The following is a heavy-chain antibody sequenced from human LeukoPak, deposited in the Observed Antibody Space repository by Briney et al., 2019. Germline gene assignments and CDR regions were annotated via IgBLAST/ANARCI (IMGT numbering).Heavy chain of an antibody. D-gene: IGHD3-3*01. Sequence: NASETLSLTCTVSGGSISSYYWSWLRQPPGKGLEGVGYIYYSGSTNYNPSLKSRVNISVDTSKNQFSLKLSSVTAADTAVYYCARASSWSGYYELGYWGQGTLVTVSS. J-gene: IGHJ4*02. V-gene: IGHV4-59*01. CDR3: ARASSWSGYYELGY. CDR2: IYYSGST. CDR1: GGSISSYY.